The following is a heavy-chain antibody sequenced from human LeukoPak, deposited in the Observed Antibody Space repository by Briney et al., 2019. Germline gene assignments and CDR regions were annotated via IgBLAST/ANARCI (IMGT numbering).Heavy chain of an antibody. V-gene: IGHV4-38-2*02. D-gene: IGHD3-16*02. Sequence: KSSETLSLTCTVSGCSISSGYYWGWIRQPPGKGLEWIGSIYHSGSTYYNPSLKSRVTISVDTSKNQFSLKLSSVTAADTAVYYCARAYYDYVWGSYRYPDFDYWGQGTLVTVSS. J-gene: IGHJ4*02. CDR2: IYHSGST. CDR3: ARAYYDYVWGSYRYPDFDY. CDR1: GCSISSGYY.